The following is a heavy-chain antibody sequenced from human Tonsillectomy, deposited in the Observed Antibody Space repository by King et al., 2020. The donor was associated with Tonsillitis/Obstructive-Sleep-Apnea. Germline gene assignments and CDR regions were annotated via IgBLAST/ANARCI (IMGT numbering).Heavy chain of an antibody. V-gene: IGHV3-48*03. CDR1: GFTFSNYE. CDR3: ARDVSGVGATPDY. J-gene: IGHJ4*02. Sequence: QLVQSGGGLVQPGGSLRLSCAASGFTFSNYEMNWVRQAPGKGLEWVSYISSSGSTIYYAVSVKGRFTISRDNARSSVYLQMNSLRADDTAVYYCARDVSGVGATPDYWGQGTLVTVSS. CDR2: ISSSGSTI. D-gene: IGHD1-26*01.